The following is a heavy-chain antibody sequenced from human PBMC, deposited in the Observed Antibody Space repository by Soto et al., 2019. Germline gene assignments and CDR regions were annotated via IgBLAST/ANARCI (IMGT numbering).Heavy chain of an antibody. V-gene: IGHV3-74*01. CDR2: INSAGSST. D-gene: IGHD6-19*01. Sequence: GGSLRLSCAASGLTFTNYWMHWVRQAPGKGLEWVSRINSAGSSTNYADSVKGRFTISRDNVQNSLYLQMHSLRAEDTAVYYCTRERGSGWTFDYWGQGTLVTVSS. CDR3: TRERGSGWTFDY. CDR1: GLTFTNYW. J-gene: IGHJ4*02.